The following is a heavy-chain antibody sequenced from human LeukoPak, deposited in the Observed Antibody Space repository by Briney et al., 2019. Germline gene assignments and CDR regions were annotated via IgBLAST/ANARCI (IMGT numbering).Heavy chain of an antibody. CDR1: GFTFSTYA. J-gene: IGHJ4*02. D-gene: IGHD3-9*01. Sequence: GGSLRLSCAASGFTFSTYAMSWVRQAPGKGLEWVGRIKSKTDGGTTDYAAPVKGRFTISRDDSKNTLYLQMNSLKTEDTAVYYCTTVGSSSFDWYVRDDYWGQGTLVTVSS. CDR3: TTVGSSSFDWYVRDDY. V-gene: IGHV3-15*01. CDR2: IKSKTDGGTT.